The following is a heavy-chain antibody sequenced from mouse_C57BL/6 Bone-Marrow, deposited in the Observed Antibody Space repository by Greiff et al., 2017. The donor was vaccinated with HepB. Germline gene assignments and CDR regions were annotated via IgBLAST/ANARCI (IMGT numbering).Heavy chain of an antibody. CDR3: ARDDGEFLYYFDY. CDR1: GYTFTDYY. D-gene: IGHD2-12*01. J-gene: IGHJ2*01. CDR2: IYPGSGNT. Sequence: QVQLKESGAELVRPGASVKLSCKASGYTFTDYYINWVKQRPGQGLEWIARIYPGSGNTYYNEKFKGKATLTAEKSSSTAYMQLSSLTSEDSAVYFCARDDGEFLYYFDYWGQGTTLTVSS. V-gene: IGHV1-76*01.